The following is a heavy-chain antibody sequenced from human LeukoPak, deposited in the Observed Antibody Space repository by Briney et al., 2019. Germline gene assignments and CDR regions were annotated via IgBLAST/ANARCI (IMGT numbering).Heavy chain of an antibody. D-gene: IGHD4-17*01. J-gene: IGHJ4*02. Sequence: ASVKVSCKASGYTFTSYDINWVRQATGQGLEWMGWMDPNSGNTGYAQKFQGRVTMTRNTSISTAYMELSSLRSEDTAVYYCAREAIYGDYVFDYWGQGTLVTVSS. CDR2: MDPNSGNT. V-gene: IGHV1-8*01. CDR3: AREAIYGDYVFDY. CDR1: GYTFTSYD.